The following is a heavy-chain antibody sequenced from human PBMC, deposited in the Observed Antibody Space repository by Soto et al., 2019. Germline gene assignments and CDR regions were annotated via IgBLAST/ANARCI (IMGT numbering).Heavy chain of an antibody. CDR3: TRTLFIAARGVEPFDY. V-gene: IGHV3-23*01. J-gene: IGHJ4*02. CDR1: GFTFSAYA. Sequence: GGSLRLSCAASGFTFSAYAMTCVRQAPGKGLEWVSHTSGNGGSTYYADSVKGRFTISRDNSRDTMHLQMNSLRAEDTALYYCTRTLFIAARGVEPFDYWGQGALVTVSS. D-gene: IGHD6-6*01. CDR2: TSGNGGST.